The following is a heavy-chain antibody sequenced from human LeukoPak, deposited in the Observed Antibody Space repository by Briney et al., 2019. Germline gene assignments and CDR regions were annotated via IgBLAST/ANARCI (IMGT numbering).Heavy chain of an antibody. CDR3: ARGPYYYGSGSYRVRLITYDY. CDR2: INHSGST. V-gene: IGHV4-34*01. J-gene: IGHJ4*02. CDR1: GGSLSGYY. D-gene: IGHD3-10*01. Sequence: SETLSLTCAVYGGSLSGYYWSWIRQPPGKGLEWIGEINHSGSTNYNPSLKSRVTISVDTSKNQFSLKLSSVTAADTAVYYCARGPYYYGSGSYRVRLITYDYWGQGTLVTVSS.